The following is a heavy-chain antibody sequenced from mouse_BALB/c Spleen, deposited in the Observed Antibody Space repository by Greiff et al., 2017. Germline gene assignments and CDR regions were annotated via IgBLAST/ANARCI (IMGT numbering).Heavy chain of an antibody. V-gene: IGHV2-9*02. Sequence: QVQLKESGPGLVAPSQSLSITCTVSGFSLTSYGVHWVRQPPGKGLEWLGVIWAGGSTNYNSALMSRLSISKDNSKSQVFLKMNSLQTDDTAMYYCARDIAYYGSSTGFAYWGQGTLVTVSA. D-gene: IGHD1-1*01. CDR2: IWAGGST. CDR3: ARDIAYYGSSTGFAY. CDR1: GFSLTSYG. J-gene: IGHJ3*01.